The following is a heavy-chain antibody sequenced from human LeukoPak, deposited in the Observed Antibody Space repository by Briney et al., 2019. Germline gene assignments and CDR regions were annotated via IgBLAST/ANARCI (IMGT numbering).Heavy chain of an antibody. Sequence: SQTLSLTCAVSGGSISSGGYSWSWIRQPPGKGLEWIGYIYHSGSTYYNPSLKSRVTISVDTSKNQFSLKLSSVTAADTAVYYCARASTIFGHFAYWGRGTLVTVSS. V-gene: IGHV4-30-2*01. CDR2: IYHSGST. J-gene: IGHJ4*02. CDR3: ARASTIFGHFAY. CDR1: GGSISSGGYS. D-gene: IGHD3-3*01.